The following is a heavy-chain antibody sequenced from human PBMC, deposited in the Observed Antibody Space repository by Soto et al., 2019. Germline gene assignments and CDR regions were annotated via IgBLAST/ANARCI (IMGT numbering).Heavy chain of an antibody. CDR3: VRDTKGGIVARRDAFDI. CDR2: INSDGSST. D-gene: IGHD6-6*01. V-gene: IGHV3-74*01. CDR1: GFTFSNYW. Sequence: EVQLVESGGGLVQPGGSLTLSCAASGFTFSNYWMHWVRQGPGKGLVWVSRINSDGSSTRYADSVKGRFTVSRDNAKNTVHLVVSSLRVEDTAVYYCVRDTKGGIVARRDAFDIWGQGTMVTVSS. J-gene: IGHJ3*02.